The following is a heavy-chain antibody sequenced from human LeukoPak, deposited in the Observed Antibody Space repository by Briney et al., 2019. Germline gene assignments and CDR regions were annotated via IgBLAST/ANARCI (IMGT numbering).Heavy chain of an antibody. CDR2: ISSSSSTI. Sequence: PGGSLRLSCAASGFTFSSYSMNWVRQAPGKGLEWVSYISSSSSTIYYADSVKGRFTISRDNAKNSLYLQMNSLRAEDTAVYYCARSVSIAAAGTRFGYWGQGTLVTVSS. CDR1: GFTFSSYS. CDR3: ARSVSIAAAGTRFGY. V-gene: IGHV3-48*01. J-gene: IGHJ4*02. D-gene: IGHD6-13*01.